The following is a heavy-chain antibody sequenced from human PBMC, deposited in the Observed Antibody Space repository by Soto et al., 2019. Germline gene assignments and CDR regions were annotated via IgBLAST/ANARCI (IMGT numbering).Heavy chain of an antibody. CDR2: ISPYNGDT. Sequence: GASVKVSCKASGYTFKRFGVNWVRQAPGRGLEWMGWISPYNGDTKYAEKFQGRVTMTSDTPTATAYMELTSLRSDDTAVYYCAVRYCFVDVCLTPGVFDTDVWG. CDR1: GYTFKRFG. V-gene: IGHV1-18*01. J-gene: IGHJ6*03. D-gene: IGHD2-15*01. CDR3: AVRYCFVDVCLTPGVFDTDV.